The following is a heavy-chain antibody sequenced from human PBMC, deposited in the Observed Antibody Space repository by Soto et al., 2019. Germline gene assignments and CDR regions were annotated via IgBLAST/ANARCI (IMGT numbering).Heavy chain of an antibody. D-gene: IGHD6-19*01. J-gene: IGHJ4*02. Sequence: QVPLVQSGAEVKKPGASVKVSCKASGYTFTSYGISWVRQAPGQGLEWMGWISAYNGNTNYAQKLQGRVTMTTDTSTSTAYMELRSLRSDDTAVYYCARDAQGYSSGWPFDYWGQGTLVTVSS. CDR1: GYTFTSYG. CDR3: ARDAQGYSSGWPFDY. CDR2: ISAYNGNT. V-gene: IGHV1-18*01.